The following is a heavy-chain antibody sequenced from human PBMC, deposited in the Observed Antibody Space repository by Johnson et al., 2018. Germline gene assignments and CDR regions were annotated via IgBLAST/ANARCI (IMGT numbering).Heavy chain of an antibody. V-gene: IGHV3-48*02. CDR2: LSSSGTTI. Sequence: VQLVESGGGLVQPGGSLRLSCVASGFTFSSFSMNWVRQAPGKGLDWVSYLSSSGTTIYYADSMKGRFTISRDNAKNSLYLQMNSLRDEDTAVYFCAREGPGLWGYQYYGMDVWGKGTTVTGSS. D-gene: IGHD3-16*01. CDR3: AREGPGLWGYQYYGMDV. CDR1: GFTFSSFS. J-gene: IGHJ6*04.